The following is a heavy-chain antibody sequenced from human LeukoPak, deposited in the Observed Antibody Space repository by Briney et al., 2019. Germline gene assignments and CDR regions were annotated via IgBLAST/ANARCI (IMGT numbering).Heavy chain of an antibody. Sequence: SETLSLTCTVSGGSISSYYWTWIRQPAGKGLEWIGRIYTSGSTNYNPSLKSRVTMSVDTSKNQFSLKLRSVTAADTAVYYCARERAYYDILPRWFDPWGQGTLVTVSS. V-gene: IGHV4-4*07. CDR3: ARERAYYDILPRWFDP. D-gene: IGHD3-9*01. J-gene: IGHJ5*02. CDR2: IYTSGST. CDR1: GGSISSYY.